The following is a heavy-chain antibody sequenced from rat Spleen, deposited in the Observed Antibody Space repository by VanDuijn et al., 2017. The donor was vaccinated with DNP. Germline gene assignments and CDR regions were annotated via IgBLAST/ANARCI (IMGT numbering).Heavy chain of an antibody. CDR2: ITNSGGST. J-gene: IGHJ3*01. D-gene: IGHD1-9*01. Sequence: EVQLVESGGGLVQPGRSLKLSCAASGFTFSNYGMAWVRQAPTKGLEWVASITNSGGSTYYRDSVKGRFTISKDNAKSTLYLQMDSLRSEDTATYYCTTDRGYYGYRGWFAYWGQGTLVTVSS. CDR3: TTDRGYYGYRGWFAY. V-gene: IGHV5-27*01. CDR1: GFTFSNYG.